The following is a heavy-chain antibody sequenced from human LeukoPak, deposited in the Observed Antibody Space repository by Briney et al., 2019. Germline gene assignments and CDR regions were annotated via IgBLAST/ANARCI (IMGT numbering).Heavy chain of an antibody. Sequence: PSETLSLTCTVSGGSISSYYWSWIRQPPGKGLEWIGYIYYSGGTNYNPSLKSRVTISVDTSKNQFSLKLSSVTAADTAVYYCARLDWYFDLWGRGTLVTVSS. V-gene: IGHV4-59*08. CDR3: ARLDWYFDL. J-gene: IGHJ2*01. CDR2: IYYSGGT. CDR1: GGSISSYY.